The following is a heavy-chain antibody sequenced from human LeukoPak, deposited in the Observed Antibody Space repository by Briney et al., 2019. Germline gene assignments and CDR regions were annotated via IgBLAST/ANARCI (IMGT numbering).Heavy chain of an antibody. V-gene: IGHV3-23*01. D-gene: IGHD3-16*01. CDR3: AKGLPYVWGSFGHY. CDR2: ISGSGGTT. J-gene: IGHJ4*02. Sequence: GGSLRLSCAASGFTFDSHAMNWVRQAPGKGLEWVSTISGSGGTTYYADSVKGRFTISRDNSKNTLYLQMNSLRAEAKAVYYCAKGLPYVWGSFGHYWGQGTLVTVSS. CDR1: GFTFDSHA.